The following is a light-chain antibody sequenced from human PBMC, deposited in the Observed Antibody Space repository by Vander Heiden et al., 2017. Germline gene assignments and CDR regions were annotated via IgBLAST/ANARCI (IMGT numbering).Light chain of an antibody. CDR2: SNN. CDR1: SPNIGKNA. J-gene: IGLJ3*02. Sequence: QSVLPQPPPASVTPGQSVTISCSGSSPNIGKNAVDWYQQLPGMAPKHLIYSNNQRPSGVPDRFSGSKSGTTASLAIGRLQSEDEADYHCATWDGSLNVVFGGGTKLTVL. V-gene: IGLV1-44*01. CDR3: ATWDGSLNVV.